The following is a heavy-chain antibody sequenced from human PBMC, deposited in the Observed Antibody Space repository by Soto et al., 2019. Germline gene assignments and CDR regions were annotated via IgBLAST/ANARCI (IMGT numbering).Heavy chain of an antibody. CDR1: GGSFSGYY. J-gene: IGHJ6*03. CDR2: INHSGST. Sequence: SETLSLTCAVYGGSFSGYYWSWIRQPPGKGLEWIGEINHSGSTNYNPSLKSRVTISVDTSKNQFSLKLSSVTAADTAVYYCAREVCSSTSCLLHYYYMDVWGKGTTVTVSS. V-gene: IGHV4-34*01. D-gene: IGHD2-2*01. CDR3: AREVCSSTSCLLHYYYMDV.